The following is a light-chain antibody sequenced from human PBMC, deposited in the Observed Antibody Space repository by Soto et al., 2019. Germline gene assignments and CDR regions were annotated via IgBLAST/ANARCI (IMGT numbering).Light chain of an antibody. CDR2: EVS. V-gene: IGLV2-14*01. J-gene: IGLJ1*01. CDR3: PSYTRISTLV. Sequence: QSALTQPAAVSGSPGQSITISCTETSSDIGGYNYVSWYQHHPGKAPKLMIYEVSNRPSGVSNRFSGSKSGNTASLTISGLQAEDEDDYYCPSYTRISTLVFGTGTKLTVL. CDR1: SSDIGGYNY.